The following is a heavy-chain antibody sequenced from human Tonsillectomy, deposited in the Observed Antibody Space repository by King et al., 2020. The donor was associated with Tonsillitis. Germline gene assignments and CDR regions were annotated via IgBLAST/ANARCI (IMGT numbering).Heavy chain of an antibody. Sequence: VQLVESGGGVVQPGRSLRLSCAASGFTFSSYGMHWVRQAPGKGLEWVADISYDGSNKYYVDSVKGRFTISRDNSKNTLYLQMNSLRPEDTAVYYCARDFGPDPTTDYWGQGTLVTVSS. D-gene: IGHD4-11*01. J-gene: IGHJ4*02. V-gene: IGHV3-30*03. CDR2: ISYDGSNK. CDR1: GFTFSSYG. CDR3: ARDFGPDPTTDY.